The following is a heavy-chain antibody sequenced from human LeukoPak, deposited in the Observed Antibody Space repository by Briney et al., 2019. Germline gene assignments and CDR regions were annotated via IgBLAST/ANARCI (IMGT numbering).Heavy chain of an antibody. V-gene: IGHV3-30*04. Sequence: PGGSLRLSCAASGFTFSSYAMHWVRQAPGKGLEWVAVISYDGSNKYYADSVKGRFTISRDNSKNTLYLQMNSLRAEDTAVYYCAILAAKPGDDAFDIWGQGTTVTVSS. CDR1: GFTFSSYA. CDR2: ISYDGSNK. CDR3: AILAAKPGDDAFDI. D-gene: IGHD6-13*01. J-gene: IGHJ3*02.